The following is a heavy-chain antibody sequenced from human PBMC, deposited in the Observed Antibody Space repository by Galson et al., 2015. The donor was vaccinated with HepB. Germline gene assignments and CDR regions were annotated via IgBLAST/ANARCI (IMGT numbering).Heavy chain of an antibody. CDR2: IYYRGST. CDR1: GGSISSGGYY. CDR3: ARRYYDILTGYYYFDY. Sequence: TLSLTCTVSGGSISSGGYYWSWIRQHPGKGLEWFGYIYYRGSTYYNPSLKSRVTISVDTSKNQFSLKLSSVTAADTAVYYCARRYYDILTGYYYFDYWGQGTLVTVSS. J-gene: IGHJ4*02. V-gene: IGHV4-31*03. D-gene: IGHD3-9*01.